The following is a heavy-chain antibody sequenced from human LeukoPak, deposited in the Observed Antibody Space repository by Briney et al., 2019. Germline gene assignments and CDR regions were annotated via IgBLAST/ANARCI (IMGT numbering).Heavy chain of an antibody. CDR2: IGSSGGST. V-gene: IGHV3-23*01. J-gene: IGHJ3*01. CDR1: GFNFITAA. D-gene: IGHD5-24*01. Sequence: PGGSPRLSCAASGFNFITAAMTWVRQAPGKGLEWVSLIGSSGGSTYYADSVKGRFTISRDNSNHTLSLQMNSLRVEDTAIYYCVKDIQLSTWGLGTMVTVSS. CDR3: VKDIQLST.